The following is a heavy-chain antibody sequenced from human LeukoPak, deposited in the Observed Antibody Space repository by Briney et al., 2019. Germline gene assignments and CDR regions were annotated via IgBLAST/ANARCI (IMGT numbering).Heavy chain of an antibody. J-gene: IGHJ4*02. CDR3: ASAPGYYDSSTLANDY. V-gene: IGHV1-8*01. CDR2: MNPNSGNT. CDR1: GDTFTGYE. D-gene: IGHD3-22*01. Sequence: GAAVTVFYKASGDTFTGYEINWVRQASGQGLEWMGWMNPNSGNTGYAQKFQGRVTMTRYTSISRAYMELSSLRSEDTAVYYCASAPGYYDSSTLANDYWGQGTLVTVSS.